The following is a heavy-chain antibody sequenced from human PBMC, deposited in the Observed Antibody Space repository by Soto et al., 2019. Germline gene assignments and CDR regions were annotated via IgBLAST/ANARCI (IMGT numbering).Heavy chain of an antibody. CDR3: AKETNAYEINF. V-gene: IGHV3-30-3*01. CDR1: GFIFSGYA. CDR2: ISYDGNTQ. D-gene: IGHD3-9*01. J-gene: IGHJ4*02. Sequence: QVHLVESGGGVVQPGGSLRLSCAASGFIFSGYAMHWVRQAPGKGLEWVAVISYDGNTQYYADSVKGRFTVSRDNSNNILHVEMNNLRDEDTAMCYCAKETNAYEINFWGQGTLVTAS.